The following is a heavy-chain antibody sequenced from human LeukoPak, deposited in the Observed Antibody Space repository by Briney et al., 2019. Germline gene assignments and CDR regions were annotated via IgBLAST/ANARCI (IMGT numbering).Heavy chain of an antibody. CDR1: GGSISSYY. V-gene: IGHV4-59*01. J-gene: IGHJ4*02. CDR2: IYYSGST. Sequence: SETLSLTCTVSGGSISSYYWSWIRQPPGKGLEWIGYIYYSGSTNCNPSLKSRVTISVDTSKNQFSLKLSSVTAADTAAYYCARGGAAAGTRYYFDYWGQGTLVTVSS. CDR3: ARGGAAAGTRYYFDY. D-gene: IGHD6-13*01.